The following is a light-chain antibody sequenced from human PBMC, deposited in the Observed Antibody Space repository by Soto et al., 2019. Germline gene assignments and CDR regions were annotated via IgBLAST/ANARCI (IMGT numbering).Light chain of an antibody. J-gene: IGKJ5*01. CDR3: QQYGSSLPIT. V-gene: IGKV3-20*01. Sequence: EIVLTQSPGTLSLSPGERATLSCRASQSVSSSSLAWYQQKPGQAPRLLIYGASSRATGIPDRFSGSGSGTDFTLTIRRLEPEDFAVFFCQQYGSSLPITFGQGTRLEIK. CDR1: QSVSSSS. CDR2: GAS.